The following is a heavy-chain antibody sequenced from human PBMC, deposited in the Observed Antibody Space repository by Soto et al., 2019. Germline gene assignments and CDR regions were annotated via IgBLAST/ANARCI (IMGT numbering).Heavy chain of an antibody. D-gene: IGHD3-16*02. J-gene: IGHJ4*02. CDR1: GYTFTSYD. CDR2: MNPNSGNT. Sequence: QVQLVQSGAEVKKPGASVKVSCKASGYTFTSYDINWVRQATGQGLEWMGWMNPNSGNTGYAQKFHGRVTMTRNTSISTAYRELSSLRSEDTAVYYCARGDYDYIWGSYRYGYWGQGTLVTVSS. V-gene: IGHV1-8*01. CDR3: ARGDYDYIWGSYRYGY.